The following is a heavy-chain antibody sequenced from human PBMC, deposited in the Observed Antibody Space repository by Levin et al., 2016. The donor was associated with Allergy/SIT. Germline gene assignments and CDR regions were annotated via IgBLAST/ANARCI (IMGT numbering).Heavy chain of an antibody. V-gene: IGHV1-3*01. CDR2: INAGNGNT. CDR1: GYTFTSYA. CDR3: ASERYYDSSGYYYPLDY. J-gene: IGHJ4*02. Sequence: ASVKVSCKASGYTFTSYAMHWVRQAPGQRLEWMGWINAGNGNTKYSQKFQGRVTITRDTSASTAYMELSSLRSEDTAVYYCASERYYDSSGYYYPLDYWGQGTLVTVSS. D-gene: IGHD3-22*01.